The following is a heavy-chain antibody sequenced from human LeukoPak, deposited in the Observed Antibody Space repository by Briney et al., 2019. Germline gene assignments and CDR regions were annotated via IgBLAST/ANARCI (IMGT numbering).Heavy chain of an antibody. CDR3: ARAPSAGGYSYGYSVYGY. Sequence: ASVKVSCKASGYTFTSYGISWVRQAPGQGLEWMGWINPNSGGTNYAQKFQGRVTMTRDTSISTAYMELSRLRSDDTAVYYCARAPSAGGYSYGYSVYGYWGQGTLVTVSS. J-gene: IGHJ4*02. CDR2: INPNSGGT. D-gene: IGHD5-18*01. CDR1: GYTFTSYG. V-gene: IGHV1-2*02.